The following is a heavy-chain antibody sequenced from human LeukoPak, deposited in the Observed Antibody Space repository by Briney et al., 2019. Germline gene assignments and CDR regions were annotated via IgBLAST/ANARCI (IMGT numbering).Heavy chain of an antibody. CDR2: INSGGST. J-gene: IGHJ6*02. V-gene: IGHV3-53*01. D-gene: IGHD3-10*01. Sequence: GGSLRLSCAASGFTVSSNYMSWVRQAPGKGLEWLSLINSGGSTSYADSVKGRFTISRDNSKNTLYLQMNSLRAEDTAVYYCARDELLWFGESNYYYYGMDVWGQGTTVTVSS. CDR1: GFTVSSNY. CDR3: ARDELLWFGESNYYYYGMDV.